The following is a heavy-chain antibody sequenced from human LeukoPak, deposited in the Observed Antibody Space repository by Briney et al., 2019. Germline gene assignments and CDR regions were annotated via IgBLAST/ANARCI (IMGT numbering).Heavy chain of an antibody. CDR3: ARDASGSPGGWFDL. J-gene: IGHJ5*02. Sequence: GASVKVSCKASGYTFTGYYMQWVRQAPGQGLEWMGWINPNSGGTNYARKFQGRVTMTRDTSISTAYMELSNLRSDDTAMYYCARDASGSPGGWFDLWGQGTPVTVSS. V-gene: IGHV1-2*02. CDR2: INPNSGGT. CDR1: GYTFTGYY. D-gene: IGHD1-26*01.